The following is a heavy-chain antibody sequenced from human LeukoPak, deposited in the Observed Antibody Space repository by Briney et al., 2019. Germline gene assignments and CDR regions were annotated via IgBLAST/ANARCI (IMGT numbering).Heavy chain of an antibody. V-gene: IGHV4-61*08. CDR1: GGSISSGDYY. D-gene: IGHD1-1*01. Sequence: SETLSLTCTVSGGSISSGDYYWSWIRQPPGKGLEWIGYIYYSGSTNYNPSLKSRVTISVDTSKNQFSLKLSSVTAADTAVYYCARTQGTAAGYDYWGQGTLVTVSS. CDR2: IYYSGST. J-gene: IGHJ4*02. CDR3: ARTQGTAAGYDY.